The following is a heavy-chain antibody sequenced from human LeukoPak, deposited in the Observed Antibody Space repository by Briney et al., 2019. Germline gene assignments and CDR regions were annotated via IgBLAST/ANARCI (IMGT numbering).Heavy chain of an antibody. V-gene: IGHV3-15*01. CDR3: TTGVVMSYFDY. Sequence: GGSLRLSCAASGFTFSNAWMSWVRQAPGKGLGWVGRIKSKTDGGTTDYAAPVKGRFTISRDDSKNTLYLQMNSLKTEDTAVYYCTTGVVMSYFDYWGQGTLVTVSS. CDR2: IKSKTDGGTT. CDR1: GFTFSNAW. J-gene: IGHJ4*02. D-gene: IGHD3-3*01.